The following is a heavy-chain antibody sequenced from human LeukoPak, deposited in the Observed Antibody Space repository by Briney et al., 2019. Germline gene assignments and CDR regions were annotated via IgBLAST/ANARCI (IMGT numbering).Heavy chain of an antibody. CDR2: IYSGGST. D-gene: IGHD3-10*01. CDR1: GFTFSTYS. Sequence: GGSLRLSCAASGFTFSTYSMNWVRQAPGKGLEWVSVIYSGGSTFYADSVKGRFTISRDNSKNTLHLQMNSLRAEDTAVYYCARDRLWFGELYGGHRIYWGQGTLVTVSS. CDR3: ARDRLWFGELYGGHRIY. J-gene: IGHJ4*02. V-gene: IGHV3-53*01.